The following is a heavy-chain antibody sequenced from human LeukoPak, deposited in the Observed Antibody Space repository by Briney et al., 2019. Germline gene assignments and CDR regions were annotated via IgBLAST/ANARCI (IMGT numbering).Heavy chain of an antibody. D-gene: IGHD2-2*01. CDR3: ARGGGYCSSTSCPPRY. J-gene: IGHJ4*02. CDR2: INHSGST. Sequence: SETLSLTCAVYGGSFSGYYWSWIRQPPGKGLEWIGEINHSGSTNYNPSLKSRVTISVDTSKNQFSLKLSSVTAADTAVYCCARGGGYCSSTSCPPRYWGQGTLVTVSS. CDR1: GGSFSGYY. V-gene: IGHV4-34*01.